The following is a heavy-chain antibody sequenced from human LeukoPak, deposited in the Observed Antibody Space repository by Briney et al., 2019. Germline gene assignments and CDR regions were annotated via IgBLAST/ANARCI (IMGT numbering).Heavy chain of an antibody. V-gene: IGHV1-2*02. Sequence: GASVKVSCKASGYTFTGYYMHWVRQAPGQGLEWMGWINPNSGGINYAQKFQGRVTMTRDTSISTAYMELSRLRSDDTAVYYCAREAYSSWYYFDYWGQGTLVTVSS. CDR2: INPNSGGI. D-gene: IGHD6-13*01. CDR3: AREAYSSWYYFDY. J-gene: IGHJ4*02. CDR1: GYTFTGYY.